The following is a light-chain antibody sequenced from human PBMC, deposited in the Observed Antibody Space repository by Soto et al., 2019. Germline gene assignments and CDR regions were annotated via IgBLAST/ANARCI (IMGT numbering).Light chain of an antibody. V-gene: IGLV3-16*01. Sequence: SYELTQPPSVSVSLGQMARITCSGEGLPRKYAYWYQQKPGQPPVLVIHKDSERPSGIPERFSGSSSGTIATLTITGVQAEDEADYYCLSADSGRTTSYRVFGGGTTLTVL. CDR2: KDS. CDR3: LSADSGRTTSYRV. J-gene: IGLJ3*02. CDR1: GLPRKY.